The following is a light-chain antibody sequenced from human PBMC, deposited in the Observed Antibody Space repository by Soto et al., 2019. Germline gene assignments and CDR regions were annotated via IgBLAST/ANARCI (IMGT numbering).Light chain of an antibody. CDR1: QSVSSY. V-gene: IGKV3-11*01. Sequence: EIVLTQSPATLSLSPGERATLSCRASQSVSSYLAWYQQKPGQAPSLLIYDASNRAAGIPARFSGSGSGTDFPLTISSLEPEDFAVYYCQQRSNWYTFGQGTKLEIK. CDR3: QQRSNWYT. J-gene: IGKJ2*01. CDR2: DAS.